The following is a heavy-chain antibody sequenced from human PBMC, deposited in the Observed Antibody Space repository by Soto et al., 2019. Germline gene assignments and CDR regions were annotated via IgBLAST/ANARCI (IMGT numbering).Heavy chain of an antibody. CDR3: ARELSRGYSYGSDY. CDR1: GFTFSSYG. V-gene: IGHV3-33*01. CDR2: WYEGSNK. Sequence: QVQLVESGGGVVQPGRSLRLSCAASGFTFSSYGMHWVRQAPGKGREWVAVWYEGSNKYYADSVTGRFTIYRDNSKTTLYQQMNSLRAEDTAVYYCARELSRGYSYGSDYWGQGTLVTVSS. D-gene: IGHD5-18*01. J-gene: IGHJ4*02.